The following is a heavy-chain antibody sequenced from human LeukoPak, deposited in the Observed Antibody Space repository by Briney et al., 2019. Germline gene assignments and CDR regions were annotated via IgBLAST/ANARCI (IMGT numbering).Heavy chain of an antibody. CDR1: GGSISSCSYY. V-gene: IGHV4-39*01. CDR3: ARMIGDDAFDI. Sequence: PSETLSLTCTVSGGSISSCSYYWDWIRQPPGKGLEWIGTIYYSGTTYYNPSLKSRVTISVDTSRNQFSLKLSSVTATDTAVYYCARMIGDDAFDIWGQGTMVTVSS. CDR2: IYYSGTT. J-gene: IGHJ3*02. D-gene: IGHD3-22*01.